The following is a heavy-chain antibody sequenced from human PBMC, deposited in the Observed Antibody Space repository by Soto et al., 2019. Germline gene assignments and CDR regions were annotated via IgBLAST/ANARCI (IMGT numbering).Heavy chain of an antibody. J-gene: IGHJ5*02. CDR2: IYYSGST. CDR1: GGSISSYY. Sequence: QVQLQESGPGLVKPSETLSLTCTVSGGSISSYYWSWIRQPPGKGLEWIGYIYYSGSTNYNPSLKSRVTISVDXXKXQXXLKLSSVTAADTAVYYCARDPSPHIAAAGTNWFDPWGQGTLVTVSS. CDR3: ARDPSPHIAAAGTNWFDP. V-gene: IGHV4-59*01. D-gene: IGHD6-13*01.